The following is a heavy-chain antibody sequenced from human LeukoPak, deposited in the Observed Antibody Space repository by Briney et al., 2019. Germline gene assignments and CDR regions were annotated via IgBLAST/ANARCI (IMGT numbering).Heavy chain of an antibody. D-gene: IGHD4-17*01. CDR1: RGSLSRGDYY. CDR2: NYYSGST. V-gene: IGHV4-30-4*01. Sequence: SGTLSHTCTVSRGSLSRGDYYWSWTRHPPGEGLEWLWYNYYSGSTYYNPSLKSRVTISVDTSKNQFSLKLSSVTAADTAVYYCARLDYGDYDRNFDHWGQGTLVTVSS. CDR3: ARLDYGDYDRNFDH. J-gene: IGHJ4*02.